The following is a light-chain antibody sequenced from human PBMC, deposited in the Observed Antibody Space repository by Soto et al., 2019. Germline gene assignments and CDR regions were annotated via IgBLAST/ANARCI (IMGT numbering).Light chain of an antibody. CDR1: QGISSA. Sequence: AIQLTQSPSSLSASVGDRVTITCRASQGISSALAWYQQKPGKAPKLLIYDASSLESGVPSRFSGSGSGTEFTLTSSSLQPEDCATYYCQQFNSYPVTFGQGTKLEIK. CDR2: DAS. CDR3: QQFNSYPVT. J-gene: IGKJ2*01. V-gene: IGKV1-13*02.